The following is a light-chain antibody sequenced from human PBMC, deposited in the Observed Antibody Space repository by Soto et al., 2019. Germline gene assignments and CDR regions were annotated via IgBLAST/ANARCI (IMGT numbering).Light chain of an antibody. CDR3: QQYNSYSLT. Sequence: DIQMTQSPSTLSASIGDRVTITCRASQSISSWLAWYQQKPGKAPKLLIYDASSLESGVPSRFSGSGSGTEFTLTISSLQPDDFATYYCQQYNSYSLTFGGGTKVEIK. V-gene: IGKV1-5*01. CDR2: DAS. CDR1: QSISSW. J-gene: IGKJ4*01.